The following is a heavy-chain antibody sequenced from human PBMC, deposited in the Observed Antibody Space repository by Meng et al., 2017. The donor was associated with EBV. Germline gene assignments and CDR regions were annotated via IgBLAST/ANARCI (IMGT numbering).Heavy chain of an antibody. Sequence: QVTLVQSAAEVKKPGSSVKVSCKTSGGPFRYYAISWVRQAPGQGLEWLGGFLPRLGAPNYAQKFHGRVKITADESTSTHYMDLSSLRSEDTAIYYCASESGRGYTPDYWGQGTLVTVSS. V-gene: IGHV1-69*01. CDR2: FLPRLGAP. CDR3: ASESGRGYTPDY. D-gene: IGHD3-10*01. CDR1: GGPFRYYA. J-gene: IGHJ4*02.